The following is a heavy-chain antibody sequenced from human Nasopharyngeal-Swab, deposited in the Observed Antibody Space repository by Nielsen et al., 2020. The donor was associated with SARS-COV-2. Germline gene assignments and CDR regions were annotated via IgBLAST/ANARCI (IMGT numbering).Heavy chain of an antibody. CDR1: GDSIAYSTFY. D-gene: IGHD1-26*01. V-gene: IGHV4-39*01. CDR3: ARGYGSFPHYFDL. Sequence: SETLSLTCTVSGDSIAYSTFYWGWIRQPPGKGLEWIGNIYYNGNTYQNPSLKSRLTISVDKSKNQFSLQLSSVTAADTAVYYCARGYGSFPHYFDLWGQGTLVTVSS. J-gene: IGHJ4*02. CDR2: IYYNGNT.